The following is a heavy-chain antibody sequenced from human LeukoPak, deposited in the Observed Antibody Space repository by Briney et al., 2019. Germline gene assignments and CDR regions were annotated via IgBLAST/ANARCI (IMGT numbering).Heavy chain of an antibody. CDR1: GFTFSSYS. V-gene: IGHV3-21*01. D-gene: IGHD2-2*01. Sequence: GGSLRLSCAASGFTFSSYSMNWVRQAPGKGLEWVSSISSSSSYIYYADSVKGRFTISRDNAKNTLYLQMNSLRAEDTAVYYCAREGSTRPDYWGQGTLVTVSS. J-gene: IGHJ4*02. CDR2: ISSSSSYI. CDR3: AREGSTRPDY.